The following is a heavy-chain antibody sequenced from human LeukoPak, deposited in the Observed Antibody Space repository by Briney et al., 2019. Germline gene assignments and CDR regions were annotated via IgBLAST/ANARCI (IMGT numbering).Heavy chain of an antibody. J-gene: IGHJ2*01. CDR1: GYTFTSYY. CDR2: INPSGGSA. V-gene: IGHV1-46*01. CDR3: ARGVNVAAPRGWYFDL. D-gene: IGHD6-13*01. Sequence: ASVKVSCKASGYTFTSYYMHWVRQAPGQGLEWMGIINPSGGSASYAQKFQGRVTMTRDTSTSTVYMELSSLRSEDTAVYYCARGVNVAAPRGWYFDLWGRGTLVTVSS.